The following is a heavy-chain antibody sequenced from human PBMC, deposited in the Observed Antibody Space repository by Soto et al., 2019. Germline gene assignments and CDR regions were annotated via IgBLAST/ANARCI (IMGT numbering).Heavy chain of an antibody. D-gene: IGHD3-22*01. CDR1: GFTFSNAW. Sequence: GGSLRLSCAASGFTFSNAWMNWVRQAPGKGLEWVGRIKSKTDGGTTDYAAPVKGRFTISRDDSKNTLYLQMNSLKTEDTAVYYCTTEMIVVVTRAFDIWGQGTMVTVSS. J-gene: IGHJ3*02. CDR2: IKSKTDGGTT. V-gene: IGHV3-15*07. CDR3: TTEMIVVVTRAFDI.